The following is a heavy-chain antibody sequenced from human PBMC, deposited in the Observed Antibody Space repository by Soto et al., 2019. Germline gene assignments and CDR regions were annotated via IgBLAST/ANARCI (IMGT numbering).Heavy chain of an antibody. CDR3: ARDYIIVVLVAARYGMDV. CDR1: GGTFSSYA. J-gene: IGHJ6*02. CDR2: IIPIFGTA. Sequence: SVKVSCKASGGTFSSYAISWVRQAPGQGLEWMGGIIPIFGTANYAQKFQGRVTITADESTSTAYMELSSLRSEDTAVYYCARDYIIVVLVAARYGMDVWGQGTTVTVSS. D-gene: IGHD2-15*01. V-gene: IGHV1-69*13.